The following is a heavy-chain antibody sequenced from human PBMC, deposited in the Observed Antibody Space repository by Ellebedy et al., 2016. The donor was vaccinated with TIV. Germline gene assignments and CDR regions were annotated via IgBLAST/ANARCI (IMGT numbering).Heavy chain of an antibody. V-gene: IGHV3-21*01. Sequence: GGSLRLXCAASGFTFSSYSMNWVRQAPGKGLEWVSSMTSSGTHTDYADSVKGRFIISRDNANNSLYLQLNGLRAEDTAVYYCARVSGIRPSAMDVWGQGTPATFSS. CDR1: GFTFSSYS. D-gene: IGHD1-1*01. CDR2: MTSSGTHT. J-gene: IGHJ6*02. CDR3: ARVSGIRPSAMDV.